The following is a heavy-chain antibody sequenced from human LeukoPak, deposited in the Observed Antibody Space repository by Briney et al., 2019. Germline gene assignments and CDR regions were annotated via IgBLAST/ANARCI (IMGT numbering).Heavy chain of an antibody. CDR1: GFSFDDYA. CDR2: ISGDGGST. Sequence: GGSLRLSCAASGFSFDDYAMHWVRQAPGKGLAWVSLISGDGGSTYYADSVKGRFTISRDNSKNSLYLQMNSLRTEDTALYYCAKDSLYDFWSGYYTGIESGYYYGMDVWGQGTTVTVSS. CDR3: AKDSLYDFWSGYYTGIESGYYYGMDV. J-gene: IGHJ6*02. D-gene: IGHD3-3*01. V-gene: IGHV3-43*02.